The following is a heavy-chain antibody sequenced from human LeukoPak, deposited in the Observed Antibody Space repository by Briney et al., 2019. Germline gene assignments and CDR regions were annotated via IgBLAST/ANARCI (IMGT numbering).Heavy chain of an antibody. D-gene: IGHD2-15*01. CDR2: ISSTGGTT. CDR3: AKNGDRGAYCTGGTCYPYFYYYMDV. CDR1: GFIFSNYW. J-gene: IGHJ6*03. V-gene: IGHV3-23*01. Sequence: GGSLRLSCAASGFIFSNYWMSWVRQAPGKGLEWVSSISSTGGTTYYADSVKGRFTISRDNSKNTLYLQMNSLRAEDTAIYYCAKNGDRGAYCTGGTCYPYFYYYMDVWGKGTTVTI.